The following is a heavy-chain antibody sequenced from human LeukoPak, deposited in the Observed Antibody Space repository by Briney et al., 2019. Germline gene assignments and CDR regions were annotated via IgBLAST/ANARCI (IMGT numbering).Heavy chain of an antibody. CDR2: ISSSSSTI. Sequence: GGSLRLSCAASGFIFSDFGMGWVRQAPGKGLEWVSYISSSSSTIYYADSVKGRLTISRDNAKNSLYLQMNSLRAEDTAVYYCARGAYYYEDWGQGTLVTVSS. CDR1: GFIFSDFG. D-gene: IGHD3-22*01. V-gene: IGHV3-48*01. J-gene: IGHJ4*02. CDR3: ARGAYYYED.